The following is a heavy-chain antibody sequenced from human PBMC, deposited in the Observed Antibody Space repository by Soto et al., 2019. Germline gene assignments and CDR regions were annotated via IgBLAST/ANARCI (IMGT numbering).Heavy chain of an antibody. V-gene: IGHV1-69*06. CDR3: ARGELVAAAGTNYYYYYYGMDV. J-gene: IGHJ6*02. CDR2: IIPIFGTA. Sequence: QVQLVQSGAEVKKPGSSVKVSCKASGGTFSSYAISWVRQAPGQGLEWMGGIIPIFGTANYAQKFQGRVTITAEKSTSTAYMELSSLRSEDTAVYYCARGELVAAAGTNYYYYYYGMDVWGQGTTVTVSS. D-gene: IGHD6-13*01. CDR1: GGTFSSYA.